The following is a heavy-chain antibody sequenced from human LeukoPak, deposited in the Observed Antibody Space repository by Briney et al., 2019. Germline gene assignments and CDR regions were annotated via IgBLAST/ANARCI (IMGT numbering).Heavy chain of an antibody. CDR2: VTSSSRTI. Sequence: GGPLSFSCSAFGFPFGSYSMNWVGQAQGKGPEWIAYVTSSSRTIYYADSVKGRFTISRDNAKSSLYLQLDSLRAEDTAVYYCARDLIGGNAYDYWGQGALVTVSS. CDR1: GFPFGSYS. CDR3: ARDLIGGNAYDY. V-gene: IGHV3-48*01. J-gene: IGHJ4*02. D-gene: IGHD2-15*01.